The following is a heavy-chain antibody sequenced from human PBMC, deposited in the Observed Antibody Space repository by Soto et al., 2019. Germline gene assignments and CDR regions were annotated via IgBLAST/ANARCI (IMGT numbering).Heavy chain of an antibody. D-gene: IGHD1-1*01. Sequence: EVQLLESGGGLVQPGGSLRLSCAASGFTFSSYAMSWVRQAPGKGLEWVSVISGSGDSTYYADSVKGRFTISRDNSKSTLYLQMNSPRAEDTAVYYCAKRATGTYLDYWGQGTLVTVSS. CDR3: AKRATGTYLDY. J-gene: IGHJ4*02. V-gene: IGHV3-23*01. CDR1: GFTFSSYA. CDR2: ISGSGDST.